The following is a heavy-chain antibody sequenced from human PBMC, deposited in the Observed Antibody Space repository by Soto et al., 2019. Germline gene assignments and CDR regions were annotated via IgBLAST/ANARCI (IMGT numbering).Heavy chain of an antibody. J-gene: IGHJ4*02. V-gene: IGHV3-72*01. CDR1: GFTFSDHY. CDR2: IRNKANSYTT. D-gene: IGHD2-15*01. Sequence: EVQLVESGGGLVQPGGSLRLSCTASGFTFSDHYIDWVRQAPGKGLEWVGRIRNKANSYTTDYAASVKGSFTISRVDSKNSVYLQMNSLTTEGTAVYYCVSGYCSGGSCYSSPGNYWGQGTPVTVSS. CDR3: VSGYCSGGSCYSSPGNY.